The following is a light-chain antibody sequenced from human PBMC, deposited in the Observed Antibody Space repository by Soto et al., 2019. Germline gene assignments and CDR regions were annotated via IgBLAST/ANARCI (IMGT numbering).Light chain of an antibody. CDR3: AGWDDSLSVWV. J-gene: IGLJ3*02. CDR1: SSNIENIY. Sequence: QSVLTQPPSASGTPGQRVTISCSGTSSNIENIYVYWYQQLPGTAPKLLIYRNDQRPSGVPDRFSGSKSDTSASLAISGLRSEDEADYYCAGWDDSLSVWVFGGGTKLTVL. CDR2: RND. V-gene: IGLV1-47*01.